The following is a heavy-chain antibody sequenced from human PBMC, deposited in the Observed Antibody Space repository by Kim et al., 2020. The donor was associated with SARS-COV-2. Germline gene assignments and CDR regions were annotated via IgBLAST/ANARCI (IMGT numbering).Heavy chain of an antibody. J-gene: IGHJ6*02. CDR1: GFTFSSYS. CDR3: ARGGYSSSWGMYGMDV. CDR2: ISSSSSYI. Sequence: GGSLRLSCAASGFTFSSYSMNWVRQAPGKGLEWVSSISSSSSYIYYADSVKGRFTISRDNAKNSLYLQMNSLRAEDTAVYYCARGGYSSSWGMYGMDVWGQGTTVTVSS. V-gene: IGHV3-21*01. D-gene: IGHD6-13*01.